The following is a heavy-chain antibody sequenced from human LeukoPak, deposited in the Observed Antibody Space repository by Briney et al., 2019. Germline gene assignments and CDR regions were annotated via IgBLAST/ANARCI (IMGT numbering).Heavy chain of an antibody. J-gene: IGHJ4*02. CDR2: IWYDGSNK. D-gene: IGHD2/OR15-2a*01. Sequence: GGSLRLSCAASGFTFSSYGMHWVRQAPGKGLEWVALIWYDGSNKYCADSVKGRFTISRDNSKNTLYVQMNSLRAEDTAVYYCARASNCISSTCSVDYWGQGTLVTVSS. CDR1: GFTFSSYG. V-gene: IGHV3-33*01. CDR3: ARASNCISSTCSVDY.